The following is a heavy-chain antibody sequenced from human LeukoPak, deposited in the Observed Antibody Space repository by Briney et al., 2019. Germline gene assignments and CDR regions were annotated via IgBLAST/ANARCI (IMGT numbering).Heavy chain of an antibody. Sequence: GGSLRLTCVASRFTFSSYPMHWVRQAPDKGLEYLSAILGNGHASFYADSVKGRFTISRDNSKNTLYLQMGNLRADDMAVYYCARDSSSGYSFDSWGQGTLVTVSS. J-gene: IGHJ4*02. CDR2: ILGNGHAS. D-gene: IGHD6-19*01. V-gene: IGHV3-64*02. CDR3: ARDSSSGYSFDS. CDR1: RFTFSSYP.